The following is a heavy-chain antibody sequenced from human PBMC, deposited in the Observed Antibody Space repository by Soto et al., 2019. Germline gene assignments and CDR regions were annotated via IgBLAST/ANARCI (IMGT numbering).Heavy chain of an antibody. V-gene: IGHV4-30-2*01. CDR1: GGSISSGGYS. CDR2: IYHSGST. Sequence: SETLSLTCAVSGGSISSGGYSWIWIRQPPGKGLEWIGYIYHSGSTYYNPSLKSRVTISVDRSKNQFSLKLSSVTAADTAVYYCARGIMVRGVEFDYWGEGTLVTVSS. D-gene: IGHD3-10*01. J-gene: IGHJ4*02. CDR3: ARGIMVRGVEFDY.